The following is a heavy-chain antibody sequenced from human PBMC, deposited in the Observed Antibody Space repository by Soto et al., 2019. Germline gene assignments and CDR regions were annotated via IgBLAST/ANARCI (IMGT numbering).Heavy chain of an antibody. CDR3: ARTRATPASRNLDY. CDR1: GGSFSGYY. Sequence: QVQLQQWGAGLLKPSETLSLTCAVYGGSFSGYYWSWVRQSPGKGLEWIGEINPTGGTNYNPSLKSRVTISVDTSKYQFSLQLSSVTAADTAVYYCARTRATPASRNLDYWGQGTLVNVSS. V-gene: IGHV4-34*01. D-gene: IGHD1-1*01. CDR2: INPTGGT. J-gene: IGHJ4*02.